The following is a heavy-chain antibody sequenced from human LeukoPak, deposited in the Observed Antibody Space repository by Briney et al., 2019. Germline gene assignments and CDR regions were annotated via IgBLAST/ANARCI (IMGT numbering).Heavy chain of an antibody. CDR1: GYTFTSYG. CDR3: ARDLGYYGSGSYEY. CDR2: ISAYNGNT. D-gene: IGHD3-10*01. J-gene: IGHJ4*02. Sequence: GASVKVSCKASGYTFTSYGISWVRQAPGQGLEWMGGISAYNGNTNYAQKLQGRVTMTTDTSTSTAYMELRSLRSDDTAVYYCARDLGYYGSGSYEYWGQGTLVTVSS. V-gene: IGHV1-18*01.